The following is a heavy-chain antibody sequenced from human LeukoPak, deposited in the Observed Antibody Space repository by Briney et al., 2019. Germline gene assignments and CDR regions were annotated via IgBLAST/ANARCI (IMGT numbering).Heavy chain of an antibody. Sequence: AGGSLRLSCAASEFTFSDYYMSWNRQAPGKGLEWLSYISSGGSTIYYADSVKGRFTISRDNAKNSLYLQMNSLRAEDTAVYYCARERCSGGRCVNDYWGQGTLVTVSS. CDR2: ISSGGSTI. V-gene: IGHV3-11*01. D-gene: IGHD2-15*01. CDR1: EFTFSDYY. J-gene: IGHJ4*02. CDR3: ARERCSGGRCVNDY.